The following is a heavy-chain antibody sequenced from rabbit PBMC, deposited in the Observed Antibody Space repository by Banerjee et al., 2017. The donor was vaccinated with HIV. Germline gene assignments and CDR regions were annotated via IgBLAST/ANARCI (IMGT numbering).Heavy chain of an antibody. CDR3: VRRDYGSSTYYDL. CDR1: GFSFSSGYD. V-gene: IGHV1S40*01. D-gene: IGHD8-1*01. Sequence: QQLVESGGGLVKPGASLTLTCTASGFSFSSGYDMCWVRQAPGKGLEWIARIYTGSSGSTYYASWAKGRFTISKTSSTTVTLQMTSLTAADTATHFCVRRDYGSSTYYDLWGPGTLVTVS. CDR2: IYTGSSGST. J-gene: IGHJ4*01.